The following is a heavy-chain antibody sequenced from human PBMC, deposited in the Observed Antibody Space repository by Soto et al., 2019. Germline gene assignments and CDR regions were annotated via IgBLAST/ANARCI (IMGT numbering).Heavy chain of an antibody. CDR2: ISHDGINK. J-gene: IGHJ5*02. CDR1: GFSFSSYA. D-gene: IGHD6-19*01. Sequence: QVRLVASGGGVVQPGRSLRLSCTASGFSFSSYAMYWFRQPPGKGLEWVAVISHDGINKHYADSVKGRVTVSRDNSNHSLDLQLNSLRGEDTAMYYCARDMYSSDYFAKWFEPWGQGTLVTVSS. CDR3: ARDMYSSDYFAKWFEP. V-gene: IGHV3-30-3*01.